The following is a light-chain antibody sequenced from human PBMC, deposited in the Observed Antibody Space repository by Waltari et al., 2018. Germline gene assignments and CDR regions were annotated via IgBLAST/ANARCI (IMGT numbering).Light chain of an antibody. V-gene: IGKV4-1*01. Sequence: DIVVTQSPDSLALSLGERATINCKSSQSVLISSNNKNSLAWYRQKPGQPPELLIYCASTRDSGVPERFSGSGSGSHFTLTISSLQAEDVAVYYCQQYYTIPYTFGQGTKLEIK. J-gene: IGKJ2*01. CDR3: QQYYTIPYT. CDR1: QSVLISSNNKNS. CDR2: CAS.